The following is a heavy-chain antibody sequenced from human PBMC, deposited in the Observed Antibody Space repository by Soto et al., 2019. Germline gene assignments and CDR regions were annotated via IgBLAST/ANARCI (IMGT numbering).Heavy chain of an antibody. CDR2: ISHDGSEK. V-gene: IGHV3-30*18. Sequence: QVLLVESGGGVVRPGRSLRLSCGASGFSFSKYGMHWVRQAPGEGLEWLSLISHDGSEKWYAESVKGRFTISRDNSKKTLYLQMNSLGAEDTATDYCEKDSSVTAAGSGGWFDPWGQGTLVIVSS. D-gene: IGHD6-13*01. CDR3: EKDSSVTAAGSGGWFDP. J-gene: IGHJ5*02. CDR1: GFSFSKYG.